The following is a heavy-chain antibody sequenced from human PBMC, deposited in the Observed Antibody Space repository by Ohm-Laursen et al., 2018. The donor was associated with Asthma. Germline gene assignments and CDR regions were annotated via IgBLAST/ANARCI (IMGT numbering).Heavy chain of an antibody. CDR3: ARVSGSTSSFDS. CDR1: GYTFTSYD. Sequence: SVKVSCKASGYTFTSYDINWVRQAPGQGLEWMGWVNPNSGNTDYAQRFQGRVTMARNTTINTAYMELTSLRFEDTAVYYCARVSGSTSSFDSWGQGTPVTVSS. D-gene: IGHD6-6*01. CDR2: VNPNSGNT. V-gene: IGHV1-8*01. J-gene: IGHJ4*02.